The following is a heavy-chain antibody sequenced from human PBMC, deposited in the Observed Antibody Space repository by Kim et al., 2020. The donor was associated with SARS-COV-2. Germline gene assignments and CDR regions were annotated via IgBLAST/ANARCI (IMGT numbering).Heavy chain of an antibody. CDR2: IYYSGST. CDR1: GGSISSYY. CDR3: ASFDDSSGYYYNFHFDY. J-gene: IGHJ4*02. Sequence: SQTLSLTCTVSGGSISSYYWSWIRQPPGKGLEWIGYIYYSGSTNYNPSLKSRVTISVDTSKNQFSLKLSSVTAADTAVYYCASFDDSSGYYYNFHFDYWGQGTLVAVSS. D-gene: IGHD3-22*01. V-gene: IGHV4-59*08.